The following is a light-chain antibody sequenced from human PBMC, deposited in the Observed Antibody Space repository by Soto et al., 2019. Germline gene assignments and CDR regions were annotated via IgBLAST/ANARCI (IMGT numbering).Light chain of an antibody. Sequence: EMVGTQSPSALSLSPVVTATLSCRASQSVSRYLAWYQQKPGQAPRLLIYDTSKRATGIPARFSGSGSGTDFTLTISSLEPEDVAVYYCQQRSNWPIITFGQGTQVEI. CDR3: QQRSNWPIIT. J-gene: IGKJ5*01. CDR1: QSVSRY. V-gene: IGKV3-11*01. CDR2: DTS.